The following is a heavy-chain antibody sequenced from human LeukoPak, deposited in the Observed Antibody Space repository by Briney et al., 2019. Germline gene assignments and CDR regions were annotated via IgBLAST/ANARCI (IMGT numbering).Heavy chain of an antibody. D-gene: IGHD3-16*01. V-gene: IGHV3-33*01. J-gene: IGHJ6*04. CDR2: IWYDGSNK. Sequence: GGSLRLSYAASGFTFSSYGIHWVRQAPGKGLEWVAVIWYDGSNKYYADSVKGRFTISRDNSKNTLYLQMNSLRAEDTAVYYCARDGLGVRYGMDVWGKGTTVTVSS. CDR1: GFTFSSYG. CDR3: ARDGLGVRYGMDV.